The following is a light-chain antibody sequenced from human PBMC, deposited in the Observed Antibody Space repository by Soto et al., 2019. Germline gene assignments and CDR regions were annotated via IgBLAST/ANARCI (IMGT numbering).Light chain of an antibody. CDR3: QTWGTGIVV. V-gene: IGLV4-69*02. Sequence: QLVLTQSPSASASLGASVKITCTLSSGHTNYAIAWHQQLPERGPRYLMKVNSDGGHSRGDGIPDRFSGSSSGDDRYLSISSLQSEDEADYYCQTWGTGIVVFGGGTKLTVL. CDR2: VNSDGGH. CDR1: SGHTNYA. J-gene: IGLJ2*01.